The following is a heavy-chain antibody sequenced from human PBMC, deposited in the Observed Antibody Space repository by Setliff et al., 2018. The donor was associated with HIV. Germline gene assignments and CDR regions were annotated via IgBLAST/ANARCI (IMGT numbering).Heavy chain of an antibody. J-gene: IGHJ4*02. CDR1: GASISSYY. CDR3: AKGLRDYTIDFYLVGFDS. D-gene: IGHD3-16*01. V-gene: IGHV4-4*07. Sequence: NPSETLSLTCTVSGASISSYYWSWIRQPAGKGLEWIGRIYVSGHTDYNPSLKSRVTMSLDTSKNQLSLKLSSVTAADTAVYYCAKGLRDYTIDFYLVGFDSWGQGTPVTVSS. CDR2: IYVSGHT.